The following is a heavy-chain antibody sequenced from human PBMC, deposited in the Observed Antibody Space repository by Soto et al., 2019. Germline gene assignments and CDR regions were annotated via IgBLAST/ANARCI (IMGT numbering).Heavy chain of an antibody. CDR2: ISAYNGNT. CDR3: ARDPSGITMVRGVIQRGNWFDP. D-gene: IGHD3-10*01. J-gene: IGHJ5*02. Sequence: QVQLVQSGAEVKKPGASVKVSCKASGYTFTSYGISWVRQATGQGLEWMGWISAYNGNTNYAQKCQGRVTMTTDTATSTAYMELGGLRSDDTAVYYCARDPSGITMVRGVIQRGNWFDPWGQGPLVTVSS. V-gene: IGHV1-18*01. CDR1: GYTFTSYG.